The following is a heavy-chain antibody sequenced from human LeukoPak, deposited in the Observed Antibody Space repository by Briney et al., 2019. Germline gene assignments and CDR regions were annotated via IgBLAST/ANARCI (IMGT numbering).Heavy chain of an antibody. J-gene: IGHJ6*03. D-gene: IGHD2-2*02. CDR1: GYTFTSYD. CDR2: ISAYNGNT. Sequence: GASVKVSCKASGYTFTSYDISWVRQAPGQGLEWMGWISAYNGNTNYAQKLQGRVTMTTDTSTSTAYMELRSLRSDDTAVYYCARVFPDIVVVPAAISVGLYYYYMDVWGKGTTVTVSS. V-gene: IGHV1-18*01. CDR3: ARVFPDIVVVPAAISVGLYYYYMDV.